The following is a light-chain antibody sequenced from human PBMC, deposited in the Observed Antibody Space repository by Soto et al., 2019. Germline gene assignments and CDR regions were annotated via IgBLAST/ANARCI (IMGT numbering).Light chain of an antibody. J-gene: IGLJ2*01. Sequence: QSALTQPRSVSGSPGQSVAISCTGIGAFDFVSWYLQYPGKAPKLMIYDVTNRPSGVPDRFSGSKSGDTASLTISGLQAEDEADYYCCSYTASYSVFGGGTKLTVL. CDR1: GAFDF. CDR2: DVT. V-gene: IGLV2-11*01. CDR3: CSYTASYSV.